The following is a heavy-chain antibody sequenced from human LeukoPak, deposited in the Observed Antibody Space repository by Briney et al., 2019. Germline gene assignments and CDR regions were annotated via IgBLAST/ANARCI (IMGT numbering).Heavy chain of an antibody. V-gene: IGHV4-59*01. J-gene: IGHJ3*01. D-gene: IGHD6-6*01. CDR1: GGSISNYF. CDR3: AREGLAARRGAFDL. Sequence: SETLPLTCTVSGGSISNYFCTWIRQPPGKGLEWIGYVYYSGNTNYNPSLRSRVTISIDTSKNQFSLNLKSVTAADTAMYYCAREGLAARRGAFDLRGQGKVVTVSS. CDR2: VYYSGNT.